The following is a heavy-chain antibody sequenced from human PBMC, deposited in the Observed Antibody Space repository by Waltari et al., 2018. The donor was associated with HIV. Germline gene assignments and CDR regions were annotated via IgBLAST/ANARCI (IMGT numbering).Heavy chain of an antibody. J-gene: IGHJ6*02. V-gene: IGHV4-34*02. Sequence: QVFLEQGGTGLLKPSGPLSLTCGVSGGSLSNYFWTWIRQTPGKGLDYIGEVVARGNTLFQCAVKVRAVISIVPPKNLFALRLTSVNVADTGVYYCARGRGGFSSIWYFYVLDVWGPGTTVIVS. D-gene: IGHD3-10*02. CDR3: ARGRGGFSSIWYFYVLDV. CDR1: GGSLSNYF. CDR2: VVARGNT.